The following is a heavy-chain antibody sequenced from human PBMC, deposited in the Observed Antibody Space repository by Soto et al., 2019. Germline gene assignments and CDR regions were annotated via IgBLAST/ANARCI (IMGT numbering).Heavy chain of an antibody. CDR1: GFTFSDYY. V-gene: IGHV3-11*01. CDR2: ISSSGSTI. Sequence: GGSLRLSCAASGFTFSDYYMSWIRQAPGKGLEWVSYISSSGSTIYYADSVKGRFTSSRDNAKNSLYLQMNSLRAEDTAVYYCAGGRAAYSNYPFDPWGQGTLVTVSS. J-gene: IGHJ5*02. CDR3: AGGRAAYSNYPFDP. D-gene: IGHD4-4*01.